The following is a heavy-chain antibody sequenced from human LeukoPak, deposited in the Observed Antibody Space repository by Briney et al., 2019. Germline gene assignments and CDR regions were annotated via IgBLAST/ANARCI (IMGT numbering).Heavy chain of an antibody. CDR1: GFTFSSYS. CDR3: ARVLGMENSSGWPYYFDY. CDR2: ISSSSSYI. D-gene: IGHD6-19*01. Sequence: GGSLRLSCAASGFTFSSYSMNWVRQAPGKGLEWVSSISSSSSYIYYADSVKGRFTISRDNAKNSLYLQMNSLRPEDTAVYYCARVLGMENSSGWPYYFDYWGQGTLVTVSS. V-gene: IGHV3-21*01. J-gene: IGHJ4*02.